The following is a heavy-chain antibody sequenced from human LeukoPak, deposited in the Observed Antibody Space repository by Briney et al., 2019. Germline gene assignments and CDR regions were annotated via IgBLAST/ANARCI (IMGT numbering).Heavy chain of an antibody. V-gene: IGHV3-9*01. CDR2: ISWNSGNI. Sequence: GRSLRLSCSASGFSFVDYAMHWVRQAPGKGLEWGSGISWNSGNIGYADSVKGRFTISRDNAKNSLYLQMNSLRAADTALYYCAKDRSYYYGSGSYGDFDYWGQGTLVTVSS. CDR1: GFSFVDYA. CDR3: AKDRSYYYGSGSYGDFDY. J-gene: IGHJ4*02. D-gene: IGHD3-10*01.